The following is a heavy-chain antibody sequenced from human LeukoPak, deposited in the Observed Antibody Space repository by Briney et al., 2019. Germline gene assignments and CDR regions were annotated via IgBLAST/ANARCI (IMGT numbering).Heavy chain of an antibody. V-gene: IGHV3-74*01. CDR3: AREYSSSRYFDY. J-gene: IGHJ4*02. CDR2: INSDGSST. D-gene: IGHD6-6*01. Sequence: GGSLRLSCVASGFTFSNYWMHWVRQAPGKGLVWVSRINSDGSSTTYADSVKGRFTISRDNAENTLYLQTNSLRAEDTAVYYCAREYSSSRYFDYWGQGTLVTVSS. CDR1: GFTFSNYW.